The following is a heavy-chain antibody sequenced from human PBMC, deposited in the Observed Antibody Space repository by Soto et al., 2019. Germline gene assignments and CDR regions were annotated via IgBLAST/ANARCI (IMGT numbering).Heavy chain of an antibody. CDR2: FDPEEGKT. Sequence: ASVKVSCKASGGTFSSYTISWVRQAPGQGLEWMGGFDPEEGKTVYAQRFQGRLTMTGDTSTDTRYMELHSLTSDDTAVYYCAIKLGYFDYWGQGTLVTVSS. V-gene: IGHV1-24*01. D-gene: IGHD6-6*01. CDR1: GGTFSSYT. J-gene: IGHJ4*02. CDR3: AIKLGYFDY.